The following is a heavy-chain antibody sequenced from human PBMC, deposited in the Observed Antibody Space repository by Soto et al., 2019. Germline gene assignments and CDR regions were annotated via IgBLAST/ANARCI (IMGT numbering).Heavy chain of an antibody. V-gene: IGHV3-21*03. CDR1: GFTCSSYS. J-gene: IGHJ5*01. Sequence: GGSLRLSCVASGFTCSSYSMNWVRQAPGKGLEWVSSISSGSNYIYYADSVKGRFTISRDNAKNSVYLQMTNMGPVDTGTYYCAHSPYAGYGFDFDSWGQGTLVTVSS. D-gene: IGHD5-12*01. CDR3: AHSPYAGYGFDFDS. CDR2: ISSGSNYI.